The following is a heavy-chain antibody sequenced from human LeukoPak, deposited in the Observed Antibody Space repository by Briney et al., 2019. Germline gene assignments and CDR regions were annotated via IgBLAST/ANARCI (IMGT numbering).Heavy chain of an antibody. J-gene: IGHJ4*02. CDR3: ARSSTGWLLAY. V-gene: IGHV3-72*01. CDR1: GFTFSSYG. D-gene: IGHD6-19*01. Sequence: GGSLRLSCAASGFTFSSYGMHWVRQAPGKGLEWVGRSRNKVNSYTTEYAASVKGRFTISRDDSKNSLYLQMNSLKTEDTAVYYCARSSTGWLLAYWGQGTLVTVSS. CDR2: SRNKVNSYTT.